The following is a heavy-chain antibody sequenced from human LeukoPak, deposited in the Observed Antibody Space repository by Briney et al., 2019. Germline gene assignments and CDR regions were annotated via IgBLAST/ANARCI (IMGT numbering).Heavy chain of an antibody. Sequence: GGSLRLSCAPSGFTFRSYAMSWVRQAPGKGLEWVSSISDSGGSTYYADSVKGRFTISRDNSKNTLYLQMNSLRAEDTAVYYCAKVPVPHCSSTSCYGGVGGFDYWGQGTLVTVSS. CDR2: ISDSGGST. V-gene: IGHV3-23*01. D-gene: IGHD2-2*01. J-gene: IGHJ4*02. CDR1: GFTFRSYA. CDR3: AKVPVPHCSSTSCYGGVGGFDY.